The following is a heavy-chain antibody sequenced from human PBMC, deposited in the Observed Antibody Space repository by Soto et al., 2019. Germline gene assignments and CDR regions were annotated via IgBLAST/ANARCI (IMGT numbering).Heavy chain of an antibody. D-gene: IGHD5-12*01. J-gene: IGHJ6*02. CDR3: ASDIVAPYGMGV. Sequence: ASVKVSCKASGYTFTSYYMHWVRQAPGQGLEWMGIINPSGGSTSYAQKFQGRVTMTRDTSTSTVYMELSSLRSEDTAVYYCASDIVAPYGMGVWGQGTTVTVSS. CDR1: GYTFTSYY. CDR2: INPSGGST. V-gene: IGHV1-46*01.